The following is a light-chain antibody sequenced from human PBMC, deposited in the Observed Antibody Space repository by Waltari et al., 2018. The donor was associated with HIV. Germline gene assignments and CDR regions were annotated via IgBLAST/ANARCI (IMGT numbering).Light chain of an antibody. CDR1: SSDVGGYKY. Sequence: QSALTQPRSVSGSPGQSVTISCTGTSSDVGGYKYVSWYQKHPAKAPKLRIYDVTKRPSGVPDRFSGSKSVNTASLTISGLEAEDEADYYCCSYAGSYTLVFGGGTKLTVL. CDR2: DVT. CDR3: CSYAGSYTLV. J-gene: IGLJ3*02. V-gene: IGLV2-11*01.